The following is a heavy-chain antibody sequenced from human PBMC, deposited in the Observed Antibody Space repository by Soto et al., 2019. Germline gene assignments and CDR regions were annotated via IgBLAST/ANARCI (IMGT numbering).Heavy chain of an antibody. CDR2: IWYDGSNK. J-gene: IGHJ4*02. CDR1: GFTFSSYG. CDR3: TVGHGDYSIFGSWYFDY. Sequence: GGSLRLSCAASGFTFSSYGMHWVRQAPGKGLEWVAVIWYDGSNKYYAHSVKGRFTISRDNSKNTLYLQMNSLRAEDTAVYYCTVGHGDYSIFGSWYFDYWGQATLVTVSS. D-gene: IGHD4-17*01. V-gene: IGHV3-33*01.